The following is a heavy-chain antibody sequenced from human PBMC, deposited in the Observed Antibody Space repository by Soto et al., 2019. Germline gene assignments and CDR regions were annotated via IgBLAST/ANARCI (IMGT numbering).Heavy chain of an antibody. D-gene: IGHD2-15*01. V-gene: IGHV3-21*01. J-gene: IGHJ6*02. CDR1: GFTFSSYS. CDR3: ARGGLGYCSGGSCYSVYYYYYGVDV. Sequence: GGSLRLSCAASGFTFSSYSMNWVRQAPGKGLEWVSSISSSSSYIYYADSVKGRFTISRDNAKNSLYLQMNSLRAEDTAVYYCARGGLGYCSGGSCYSVYYYYYGVDVWGQGTTVTVSS. CDR2: ISSSSSYI.